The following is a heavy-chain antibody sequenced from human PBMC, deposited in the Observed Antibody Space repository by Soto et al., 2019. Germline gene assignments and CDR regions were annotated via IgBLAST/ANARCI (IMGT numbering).Heavy chain of an antibody. D-gene: IGHD2-2*01. CDR2: IYPGDSET. J-gene: IGHJ5*02. Sequence: VESLKISCTGIGYSFTSYWIGWVRQMPGKALEWMGIIYPGDSETRYSPSFQGQVTISVDKSITTAYLQWTSLQASDTAVYYCARGYCTTTICDPWFDPWGQGTLVTVSS. V-gene: IGHV5-51*01. CDR3: ARGYCTTTICDPWFDP. CDR1: GYSFTSYW.